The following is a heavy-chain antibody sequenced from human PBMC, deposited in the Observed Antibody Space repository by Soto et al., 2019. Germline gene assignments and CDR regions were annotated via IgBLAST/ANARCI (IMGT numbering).Heavy chain of an antibody. D-gene: IGHD5-18*01. CDR3: AKDREYSYGPPLIFDY. J-gene: IGHJ4*02. V-gene: IGHV3-23*01. CDR2: ISGSGGST. CDR1: GFTFSSYA. Sequence: GGSLRLSCAASGFTFSSYAMSWVRQAPGKGLEWVSAISGSGGSTYYADSVKGRFTISRDNSKNTLYLQMNSLRAEDTAVYYCAKDREYSYGPPLIFDYWGQGTLVTVSS.